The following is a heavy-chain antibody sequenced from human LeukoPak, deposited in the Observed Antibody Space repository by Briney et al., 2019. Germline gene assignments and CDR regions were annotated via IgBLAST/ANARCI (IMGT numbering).Heavy chain of an antibody. CDR2: IYSGGST. CDR1: GFTVSSNY. D-gene: IGHD5-12*01. CDR3: AREGRVVATKKGSYYYYGMDV. J-gene: IGHJ6*02. V-gene: IGHV3-66*01. Sequence: GGSLRLSCAASGFTVSSNYMSWVRQAPGEGLEWVSVIYSGGSTYYADSVKGRFTISRDNSKNTLYLQMNSLRAEDTAVYYCAREGRVVATKKGSYYYYGMDVWGQGTTVTVSS.